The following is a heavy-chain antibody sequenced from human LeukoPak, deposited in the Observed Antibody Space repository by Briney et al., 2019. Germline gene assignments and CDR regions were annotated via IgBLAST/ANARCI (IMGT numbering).Heavy chain of an antibody. CDR2: ISSSSSYI. V-gene: IGHV3-21*01. J-gene: IGHJ6*03. CDR3: ARDALAYCGGVCGRYMDV. D-gene: IGHD2-21*02. Sequence: PGGSLRLSCAASGFTFSSYTMNWVRQAPGKGLEWVSSISSSSSYIYYADSVKGRFTISRDNAKNSLYLQMNSLRAEDTAVYYCARDALAYCGGVCGRYMDVWGKGTTVTVSS. CDR1: GFTFSSYT.